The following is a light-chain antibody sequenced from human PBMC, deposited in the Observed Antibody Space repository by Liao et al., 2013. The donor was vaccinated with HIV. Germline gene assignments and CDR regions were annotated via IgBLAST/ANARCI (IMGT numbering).Light chain of an antibody. Sequence: SYVPAQPPSVSVAPGKTARIACVGNNIESKSVHWYQQKPGQAPVLVIHYDNGRPSGIPERFSGSNSGNTATLTISRVEAGDEADYSCQVWDSKSDDVVFGGGTKLTVL. CDR1: NIESKS. CDR2: YDN. CDR3: QVWDSKSDDVV. J-gene: IGLJ2*01. V-gene: IGLV3-21*01.